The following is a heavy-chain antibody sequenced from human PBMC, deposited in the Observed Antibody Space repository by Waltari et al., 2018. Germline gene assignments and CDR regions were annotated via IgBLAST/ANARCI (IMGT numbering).Heavy chain of an antibody. J-gene: IGHJ4*02. CDR2: LWYDGSSQ. Sequence: EWLAVLWYDGSSQYYADSVKGRITISRDKSKDTLYLQMNSLRAEDTAVYYCARGDYDYSGYIDYWGQGTLVTVSS. V-gene: IGHV3-33*01. CDR3: ARGDYDYSGYIDY. D-gene: IGHD3-22*01.